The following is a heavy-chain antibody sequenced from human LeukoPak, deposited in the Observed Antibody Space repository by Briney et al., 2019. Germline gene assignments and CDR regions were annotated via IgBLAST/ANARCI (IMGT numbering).Heavy chain of an antibody. CDR2: ISSSSSYI. J-gene: IGHJ4*02. CDR3: ARVGRSTSCYTDCPNDY. CDR1: GFTFSSYS. D-gene: IGHD2-2*02. Sequence: GGSLRLSCAASGFTFSSYSMNWVRQAPGKGLEWVSSISSSSSYIYYADSVKGRFIISRDNAKNSLYLQMNSLRAEDTAVYYCARVGRSTSCYTDCPNDYWGQGTLVTVSS. V-gene: IGHV3-21*01.